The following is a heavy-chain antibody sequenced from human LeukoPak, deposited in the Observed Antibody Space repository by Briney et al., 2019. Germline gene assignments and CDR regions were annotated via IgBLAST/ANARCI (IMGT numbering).Heavy chain of an antibody. CDR2: ISAYNGNT. CDR3: ARAEVGIQLWSDAFDI. CDR1: GYTFTSYG. J-gene: IGHJ3*02. V-gene: IGHV1-18*01. Sequence: ASVKVSCKASGYTFTSYGISWVRQAPGQGLEWMGWISAYNGNTNYAQKLQGRVTMTTDTSTSTAYMELRSLRSDDTAVYYRARAEVGIQLWSDAFDIWGQGTMVTVSS. D-gene: IGHD5-18*01.